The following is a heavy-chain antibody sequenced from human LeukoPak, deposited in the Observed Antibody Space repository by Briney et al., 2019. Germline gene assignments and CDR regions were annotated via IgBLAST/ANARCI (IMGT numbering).Heavy chain of an antibody. D-gene: IGHD1-1*01. CDR3: ANEVRPNDY. CDR2: IDISGGST. J-gene: IGHJ4*02. CDR1: GFAFSSHA. Sequence: GGSLRLSCAASGFAFSSHAMCWVRQAPGKGLEWVSSIDISGGSTYYADSAEGRFTISRDNSKNTLYLQMNGLRVEDAALYYCANEVRPNDYWGQGTLVTVSS. V-gene: IGHV3-23*01.